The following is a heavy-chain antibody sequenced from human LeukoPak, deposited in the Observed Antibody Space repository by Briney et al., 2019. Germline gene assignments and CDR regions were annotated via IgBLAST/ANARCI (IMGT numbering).Heavy chain of an antibody. D-gene: IGHD3-10*01. CDR3: AKRGVVIRGILVIGYHQEAYHYDF. CDR2: ISERGGST. V-gene: IGHV3-23*01. CDR1: GISLSNYA. J-gene: IGHJ4*02. Sequence: GGSLRLSCVVSGISLSNYAMTWVRQAPGKGLEWVSYISERGGSTTYADSVKGRFTISRDTSLNTLYLQMNNLRAEDTTVYFCAKRGVVIRGILVIGYHQEAYHYDFWGQGVLVTVSS.